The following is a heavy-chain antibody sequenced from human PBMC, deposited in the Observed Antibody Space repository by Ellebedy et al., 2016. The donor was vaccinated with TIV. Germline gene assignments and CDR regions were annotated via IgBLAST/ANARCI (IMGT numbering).Heavy chain of an antibody. CDR1: GSTFSKYG. CDR3: ATERRNYYNGMDV. Sequence: GESLKISCAASGSTFSKYGMHWVRQAPGKGLEWVADIWYDGSNIYYADSVKGRFTISRDNSENTLYLQMNNLRAEDTGVYYCATERRNYYNGMDVWGQGTTVTVSS. CDR2: IWYDGSNI. D-gene: IGHD2/OR15-2a*01. V-gene: IGHV3-33*01. J-gene: IGHJ6*02.